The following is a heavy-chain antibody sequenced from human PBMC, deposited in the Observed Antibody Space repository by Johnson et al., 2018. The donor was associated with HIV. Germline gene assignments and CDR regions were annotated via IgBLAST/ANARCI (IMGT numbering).Heavy chain of an antibody. Sequence: QVQLVESGGGLVKPGGSLRLSCAASGFTFSDYYMSWIRQAPGQGLEWVSYISSSGSTIYYADSVKGRFTISRDNAKNSLYMQMNSLSAEDTAVYYCARDNPSRMAAAFDIWDQGTMVTVSS. J-gene: IGHJ3*02. CDR3: ARDNPSRMAAAFDI. V-gene: IGHV3-11*04. CDR2: ISSSGSTI. D-gene: IGHD1-14*01. CDR1: GFTFSDYY.